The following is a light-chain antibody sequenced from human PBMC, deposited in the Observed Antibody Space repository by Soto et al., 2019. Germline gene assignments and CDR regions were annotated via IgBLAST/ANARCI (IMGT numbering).Light chain of an antibody. CDR3: QQYGSSPQT. J-gene: IGKJ1*01. Sequence: EIVLTQSPGTLSLSPGERATLSCRASQSVSSNYLAWYQHKPGQAPRLLIYGAYNRATGIPDRFSGSGSGTDFTLTISRLEPEDFAVYYCQQYGSSPQTFGQGTKVEIK. V-gene: IGKV3-20*01. CDR1: QSVSSNY. CDR2: GAY.